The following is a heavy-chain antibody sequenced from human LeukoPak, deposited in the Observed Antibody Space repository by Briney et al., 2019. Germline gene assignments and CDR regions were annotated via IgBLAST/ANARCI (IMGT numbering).Heavy chain of an antibody. CDR3: ARDIGVTNFDY. V-gene: IGHV1-18*01. J-gene: IGHJ4*02. Sequence: ASVKVSCKASGYTFTNYGISWVRQAPGQGLEWMGWISANNGDTDYSQKVQGRVTLTTDTSTSTAYMELRSLRSDGTAVYYCARDIGVTNFDYWGQGTLVTVSS. D-gene: IGHD4-17*01. CDR2: ISANNGDT. CDR1: GYTFTNYG.